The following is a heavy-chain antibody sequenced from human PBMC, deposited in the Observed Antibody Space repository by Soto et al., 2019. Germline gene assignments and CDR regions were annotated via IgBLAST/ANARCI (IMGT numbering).Heavy chain of an antibody. CDR1: EFTFSGRS. J-gene: IGHJ6*03. CDR2: IDKVGTDS. CDR3: ARGWFVPDV. D-gene: IGHD3-10*01. V-gene: IGHV3-74*01. Sequence: EVQLVEYGGGFVQPGGSLRLSCAASEFTFSGRSVHWVRQAPGKGLVWVSGIDKVGTDSTYADSVKGRFTSSRDNAKNTVYLQMISLRVEDTAVYYCARGWFVPDVWGKGTTVTVSS.